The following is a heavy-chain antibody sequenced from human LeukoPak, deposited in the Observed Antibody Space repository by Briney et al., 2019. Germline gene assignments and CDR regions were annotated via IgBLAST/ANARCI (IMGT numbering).Heavy chain of an antibody. J-gene: IGHJ4*02. CDR1: GFTFTRQT. D-gene: IGHD4-23*01. CDR3: ARDRDYGGNPADY. Sequence: SGGSLRLSCAASGFTFTRQTMSWVRQAPGKGLEWVAVIWYDGSNKYYADSVKGRFTISRDNSKNTLYLQMNSLGAEDTAVYYCARDRDYGGNPADYWGQGTLVTVSS. V-gene: IGHV3-33*07. CDR2: IWYDGSNK.